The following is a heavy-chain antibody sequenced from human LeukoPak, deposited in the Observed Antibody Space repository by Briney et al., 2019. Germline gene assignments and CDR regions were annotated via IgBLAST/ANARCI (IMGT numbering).Heavy chain of an antibody. D-gene: IGHD6-19*01. CDR3: AKARTSSSGWYDAFDI. CDR1: GFIFSSYA. J-gene: IGHJ3*02. V-gene: IGHV3-23*01. CDR2: IVPSGDST. Sequence: GGSLRLSCAVSGFIFSSYAMIWVRQAPGKGLEWVSTIVPSGDSTYYADSVKGRFTISRDNSKNTLYLQMNSLRAEDTAVYYCAKARTSSSGWYDAFDIWGQGTMVTVSS.